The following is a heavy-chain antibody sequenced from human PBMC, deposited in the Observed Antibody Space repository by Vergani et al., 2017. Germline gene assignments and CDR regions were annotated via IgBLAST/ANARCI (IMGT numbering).Heavy chain of an antibody. V-gene: IGHV1-69*01. D-gene: IGHD3-22*01. CDR1: GGTFSSYA. J-gene: IGHJ1*01. Sequence: QVQLVQSGAEVKKPGSSVKVSCKASGGTFSSYAISWVRQAPGQGLEWMGGILPIFGTANYAQKFQGRVTITADESTSTAYMALSSLRSEDTAVYYCATYDDSSGYLKCFQHWGQGTLVTVSS. CDR3: ATYDDSSGYLKCFQH. CDR2: ILPIFGTA.